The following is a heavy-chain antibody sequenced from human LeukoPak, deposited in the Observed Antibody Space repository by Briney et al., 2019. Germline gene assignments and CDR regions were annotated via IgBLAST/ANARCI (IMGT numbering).Heavy chain of an antibody. Sequence: GGSLRLSCTASGFTFGDCAISWVRQAPGKGLEWVGFIRSKVYGGTTDYAASVKDRFSISRDDSTSIAYLQMNSLKTEDTAVYYCTTDLGDYGDYVRCWGQGILVTVSS. D-gene: IGHD4-17*01. V-gene: IGHV3-49*04. CDR3: TTDLGDYGDYVRC. CDR2: IRSKVYGGTT. J-gene: IGHJ4*02. CDR1: GFTFGDCA.